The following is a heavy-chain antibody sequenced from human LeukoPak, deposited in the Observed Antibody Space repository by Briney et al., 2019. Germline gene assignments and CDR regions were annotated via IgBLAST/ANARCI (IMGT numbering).Heavy chain of an antibody. CDR3: ARREGRVIAAAGTGQEN. Sequence: SGTLSLTCAVSGGSISSTNWWSWVRQPPGKGLEWIGEIFHSGSTNFNPSLKSRVTISVDKSKNHFSLKLSSVTAADTAVYYCARREGRVIAAAGTGQENWGQGTLVTVSS. V-gene: IGHV4-4*02. D-gene: IGHD6-13*01. CDR2: IFHSGST. J-gene: IGHJ4*02. CDR1: GGSISSTNW.